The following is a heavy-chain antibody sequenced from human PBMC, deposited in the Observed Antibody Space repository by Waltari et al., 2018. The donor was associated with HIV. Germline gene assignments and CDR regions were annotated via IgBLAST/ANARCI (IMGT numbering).Heavy chain of an antibody. CDR2: IYYSGST. CDR1: GSSIRRGGSY. Sequence: QVQLQESGPGLVKPSQPLSLTCTVSGSSIRRGGSYSRWIRQHPGKGLEWIGYIYYSGSTYYNPSLKSRVTISVDTSKNQFSLKMTSVTAADTAVYYCARRRDYDNSGHYYYFDYWGQGALVTVSS. J-gene: IGHJ4*02. CDR3: ARRRDYDNSGHYYYFDY. D-gene: IGHD3-22*01. V-gene: IGHV4-31*03.